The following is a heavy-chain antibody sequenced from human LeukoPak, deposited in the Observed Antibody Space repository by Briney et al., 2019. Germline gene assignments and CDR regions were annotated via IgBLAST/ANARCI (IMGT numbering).Heavy chain of an antibody. CDR2: ISGSGGTT. D-gene: IGHD3-3*01. CDR3: AKSLKVITPIDY. V-gene: IGHV3-23*01. CDR1: GFTFSTYA. Sequence: PGGSLRLSCAASGFTFSTYAMSWVRQAPGKGLEWVSAISGSGGTTYYADSVKGRLTISRDSSKNTLYLQMNSLRAEDTAVYYCAKSLKVITPIDYWGQGTLVTVSS. J-gene: IGHJ4*02.